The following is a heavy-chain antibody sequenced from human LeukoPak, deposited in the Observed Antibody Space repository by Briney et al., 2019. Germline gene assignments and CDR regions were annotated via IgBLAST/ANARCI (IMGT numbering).Heavy chain of an antibody. CDR2: LRGDTGDT. J-gene: IGHJ4*02. Sequence: ASVTVSCKPSVYMVSHYYMHWVRQAPGQGLEWMGWLRGDTGDTDSPQKFKGRVTMTRDTATNTAYMQLSRLTYDDTAIYFCARVRDNACDYWGQGTLVTVSS. CDR1: VYMVSHYY. V-gene: IGHV1-2*02. CDR3: ARVRDNACDY. D-gene: IGHD1-1*01.